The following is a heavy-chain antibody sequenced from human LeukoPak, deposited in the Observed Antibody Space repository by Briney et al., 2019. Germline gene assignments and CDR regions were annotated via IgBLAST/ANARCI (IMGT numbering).Heavy chain of an antibody. CDR3: ARVLMHWLYFDY. CDR2: ISGSGRII. Sequence: GGSLRLSCAASGFTFSDYYMSWIRQAPGKGLEWVSYISGSGRIIYYADSVKGRFIISRDNAQNLLFLQMNSLRAKDTAVYYCARVLMHWLYFDYWGQGTLVTVSS. V-gene: IGHV3-11*01. CDR1: GFTFSDYY. D-gene: IGHD2-8*01. J-gene: IGHJ4*02.